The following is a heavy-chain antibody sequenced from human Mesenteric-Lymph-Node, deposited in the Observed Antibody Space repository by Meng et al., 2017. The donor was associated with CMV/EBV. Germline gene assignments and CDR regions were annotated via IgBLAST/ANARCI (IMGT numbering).Heavy chain of an antibody. CDR3: ARVSIRWDYYYGMDV. CDR1: GGSISSSSYY. CDR2: IYYSGST. V-gene: IGHV4-39*07. J-gene: IGHJ6*02. Sequence: SETLSLTCTVSGGSISSSSYYWGWIRQPPGKGLEWIGSIYYSGSTYYNPSLKSRVTISVDTSKNQFSLKLSSVTAADTAVYYCARVSIRWDYYYGMDVWGQGTTVTVSS. D-gene: IGHD4-23*01.